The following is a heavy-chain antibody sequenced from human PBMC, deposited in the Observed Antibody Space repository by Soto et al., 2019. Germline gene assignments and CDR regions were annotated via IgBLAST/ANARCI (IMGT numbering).Heavy chain of an antibody. CDR1: GYTFTSYY. Sequence: QVQLMQSGAEVKKPGASVKVSCKASGYTFTSYYIHWVRRAPGQGLEWMGIINPSTGSASYARMLQGRVVMTRDTSTSTVYMEVSSLRSEDTAVYYCARDPNLSLTFHYYGMDVWGQGTTVTVSS. J-gene: IGHJ6*02. CDR3: ARDPNLSLTFHYYGMDV. CDR2: INPSTGSA. V-gene: IGHV1-46*04.